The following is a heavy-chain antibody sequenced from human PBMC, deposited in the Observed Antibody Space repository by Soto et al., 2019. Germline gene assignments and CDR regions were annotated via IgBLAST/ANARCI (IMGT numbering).Heavy chain of an antibody. CDR2: IYYSGST. CDR1: GDSISSYS. V-gene: IGHV4-59*01. Sequence: ETLSLTCTVSGDSISSYSWSWSWIRQPPGKGLEWIGYIYYSGSTNYNPSLKSRLTISLDTSKNQFSLNLRSVTAADTAVYYCARGLWRAGSNRLVYWDQGTLVTVSS. J-gene: IGHJ4*02. D-gene: IGHD6-13*01. CDR3: ARGLWRAGSNRLVY.